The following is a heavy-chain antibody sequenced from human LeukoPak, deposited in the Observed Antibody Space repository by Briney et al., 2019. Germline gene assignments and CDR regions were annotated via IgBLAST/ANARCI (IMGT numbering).Heavy chain of an antibody. J-gene: IGHJ6*03. CDR2: IIPIFGTA. V-gene: IGHV1-69*13. CDR1: GGTFSSYA. D-gene: IGHD2-2*01. CDR3: ARATPDEGNIVVVPAADYYYYYMDV. Sequence: APVKVSCKASGGTFSSYAISWVRQAPGQGLEWMGGIIPIFGTANYAQKFQGRVTITADESTSTAYMELSSLRSEDTAVYYCARATPDEGNIVVVPAADYYYYYMDVWGKGTTVTVSS.